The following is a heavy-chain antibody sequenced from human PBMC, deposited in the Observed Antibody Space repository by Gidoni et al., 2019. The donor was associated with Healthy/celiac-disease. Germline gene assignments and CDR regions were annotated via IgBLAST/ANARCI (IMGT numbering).Heavy chain of an antibody. CDR1: GFTFSSYA. D-gene: IGHD3-10*01. J-gene: IGHJ3*02. Sequence: EVQLLESGGGLVQPGGSLSLSCAASGFTFSSYAMSWVRQAPGKGLEWVSAISGSGGSTYYADSVKGRFTISRDNSKNTLYLQMNSLRAEDTAVYYCAKIGAITMVQGVIPKYGGDAFDIWGQGTMVTVSS. CDR2: ISGSGGST. CDR3: AKIGAITMVQGVIPKYGGDAFDI. V-gene: IGHV3-23*01.